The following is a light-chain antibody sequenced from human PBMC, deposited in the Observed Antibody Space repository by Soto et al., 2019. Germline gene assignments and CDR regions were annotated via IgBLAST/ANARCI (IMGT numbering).Light chain of an antibody. CDR1: SSEVGAYNY. CDR3: SSYTSSSIYV. Sequence: QSVLTQPASVSGSPGQSITISCTGTSSEVGAYNYVSWYQQHPGKAPELIIFDVTNRPSGVSNRFSGSKSGNTASLTISGLQAEDETDYYCSSYTSSSIYVFGTGTKVTVL. CDR2: DVT. V-gene: IGLV2-14*01. J-gene: IGLJ1*01.